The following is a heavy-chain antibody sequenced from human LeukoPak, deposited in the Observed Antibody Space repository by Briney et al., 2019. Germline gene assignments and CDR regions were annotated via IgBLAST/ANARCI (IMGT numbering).Heavy chain of an antibody. CDR2: ISSSGDTI. CDR3: AKGGDSGYDWGSDY. CDR1: GFPFSTYS. D-gene: IGHD5-12*01. Sequence: PGGSLGLSCAASGFPFSTYSMNWVRQAPGKGLEWISYISSSGDTIHYVDSVKGRFTISRDNAKNSLYLQMNSLRAEDTALYYCAKGGDSGYDWGSDYWGQGTLVTVSS. J-gene: IGHJ4*02. V-gene: IGHV3-48*04.